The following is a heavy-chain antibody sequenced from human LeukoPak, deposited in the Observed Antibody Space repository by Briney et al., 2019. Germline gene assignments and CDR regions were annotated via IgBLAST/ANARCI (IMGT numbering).Heavy chain of an antibody. V-gene: IGHV1-69*04. CDR2: IIPILGIA. CDR1: GGTFSSYA. J-gene: IGHJ4*02. Sequence: ASVKVSCKASGGTFSSYAISWVRQAPGQGLEWMGRIIPILGIANYAQKFQGRVTITADKSTSTAYMELSSLRSEDTAVYYCARVTYYYDSYGFGYWGQGTPVTVSS. D-gene: IGHD3-22*01. CDR3: ARVTYYYDSYGFGY.